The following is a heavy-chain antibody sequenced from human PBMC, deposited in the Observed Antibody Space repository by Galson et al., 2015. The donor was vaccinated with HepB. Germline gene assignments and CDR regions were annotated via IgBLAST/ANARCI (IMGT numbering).Heavy chain of an antibody. V-gene: IGHV5-51*03. CDR3: ARWGAPIAAGIAAAGTIPLDY. CDR1: GYSFTSYW. CDR2: IYPGDSDT. D-gene: IGHD6-13*01. Sequence: QSGAEVKKPGESLKISCKGSGYSFTSYWIGWVRQMPGKGLEWMGIIYPGDSDTRYSPSFQGQVTISADKSISTAYLQWSSLKASDTAMYYCARWGAPIAAGIAAAGTIPLDYWGQGTLVTVSS. J-gene: IGHJ4*02.